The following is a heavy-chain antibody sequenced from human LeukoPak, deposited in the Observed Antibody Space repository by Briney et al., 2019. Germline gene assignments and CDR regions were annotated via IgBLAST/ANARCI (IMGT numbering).Heavy chain of an antibody. CDR1: GGSFSSYY. D-gene: IGHD3-3*01. J-gene: IGHJ4*02. CDR3: ASTLYYDFWSGYYTFDY. Sequence: SETLSLTCAAYGGSFSSYYWSWIRQPPGKGLEWIGYIYYSGSTNYNPSLKSRVTISVDTSKNQFSLKLSSVTAADTAVYYCASTLYYDFWSGYYTFDYWGQGTLVTVSS. CDR2: IYYSGST. V-gene: IGHV4-59*08.